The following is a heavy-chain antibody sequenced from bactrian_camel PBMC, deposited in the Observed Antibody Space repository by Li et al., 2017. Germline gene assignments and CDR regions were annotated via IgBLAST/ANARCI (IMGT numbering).Heavy chain of an antibody. V-gene: IGHV3S54*01. Sequence: HVQLVESGGGPVQTGGSLTLSCASSTGYIYSGNSMAWYRQAPGKEREGVASIYTGTGSTAYADSVKDRFTISQDNANTALYLQMNSLKPEDTAMYYCAAESAFYRGGSLSLRASFFTYWGQGTQVTVS. CDR1: TGYIYSGNS. CDR2: IYTGTGST. D-gene: IGHD2*01. J-gene: IGHJ4*01. CDR3: AAESAFYRGGSLSLRASFFTY.